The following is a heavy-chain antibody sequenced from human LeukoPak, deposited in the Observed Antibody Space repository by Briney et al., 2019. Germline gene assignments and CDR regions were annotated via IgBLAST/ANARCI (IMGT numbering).Heavy chain of an antibody. J-gene: IGHJ4*02. Sequence: PGGSLRLSCAASGFTFSSYAMSWVRQAPGKGLEWVSAISGSGGNTYYADSVKGRFTISRDNSKNTLYLQMNSLRAEDTAVYYCAKDPTMIVVVIPDYWGQGTLVTVSS. V-gene: IGHV3-23*01. CDR2: ISGSGGNT. D-gene: IGHD3-22*01. CDR3: AKDPTMIVVVIPDY. CDR1: GFTFSSYA.